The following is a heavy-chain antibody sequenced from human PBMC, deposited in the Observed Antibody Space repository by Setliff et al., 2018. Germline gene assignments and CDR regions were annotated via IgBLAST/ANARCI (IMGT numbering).Heavy chain of an antibody. CDR2: IYTSGST. CDR3: ARLSGDYYYYYYMDV. J-gene: IGHJ6*03. V-gene: IGHV4-61*09. D-gene: IGHD7-27*01. Sequence: SETLSLTCTVSGGSISSGSYYWSWIRQPAGKGLEWIGHIYTSGSTYYNPSLKSRVTISVDTSKNQFSLKLSSVTAADTAVYYCARLSGDYYYYYYMDVWGKGTTVTVS. CDR1: GGSISSGSYY.